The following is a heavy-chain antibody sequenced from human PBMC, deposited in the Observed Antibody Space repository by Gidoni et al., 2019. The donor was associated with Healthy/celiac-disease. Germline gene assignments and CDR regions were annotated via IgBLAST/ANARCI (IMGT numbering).Heavy chain of an antibody. D-gene: IGHD6-19*01. CDR1: GFTVSSNY. J-gene: IGHJ6*03. CDR2: IYSGGST. Sequence: EVQLVESGGGLVQPGGSLRLSCAASGFTVSSNYMSWVRQAPGKGLEWVSVIYSGGSTYYADSVKGRFTISRDNSKNTLYLQMNSLRAEDTAVYYCARGGGRYSSGWPNYYYYMDVRGKGTTVTVSS. V-gene: IGHV3-66*02. CDR3: ARGGGRYSSGWPNYYYYMDV.